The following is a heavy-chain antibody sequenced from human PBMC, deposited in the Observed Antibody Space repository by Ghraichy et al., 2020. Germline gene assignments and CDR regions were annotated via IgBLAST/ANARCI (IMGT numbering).Heavy chain of an antibody. CDR3: ARYESYYYDSSGYYYAFDI. V-gene: IGHV3-48*02. CDR2: ISSTSSTT. Sequence: LLLTCAGSGFTFSTYSMNWVRQAPGKGLEWVSYISSTSSTTYYADSVKGRFTISRDNAKNSLYLQMNSLRDEDTAVYYCARYESYYYDSSGYYYAFDIWGQGTMVTVSS. D-gene: IGHD3-22*01. J-gene: IGHJ3*02. CDR1: GFTFSTYS.